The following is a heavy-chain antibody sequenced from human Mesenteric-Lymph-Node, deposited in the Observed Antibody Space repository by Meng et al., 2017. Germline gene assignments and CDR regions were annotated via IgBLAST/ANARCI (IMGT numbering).Heavy chain of an antibody. CDR1: GFTFSSYW. D-gene: IGHD5-24*01. V-gene: IGHV3-74*01. J-gene: IGHJ4*02. CDR3: VRDKDGYNY. Sequence: GQLVGAGGGLVQPGGSLRLSCAASGFTFSSYWMHWVRQAPGKGLVWVSRITPDGRSTSYADSVKGRFTISRDSAKNTLYLQMNSLRAEDTAVYYCVRDKDGYNYWGQGTLVTVSS. CDR2: ITPDGRST.